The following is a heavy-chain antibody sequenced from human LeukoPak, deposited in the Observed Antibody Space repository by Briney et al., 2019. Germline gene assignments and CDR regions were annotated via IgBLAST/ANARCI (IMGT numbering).Heavy chain of an antibody. D-gene: IGHD3-22*01. CDR2: IIPIFGTT. CDR3: ARDTRKQRSSGYYLMDAFDI. CDR1: GGTFRSYA. J-gene: IGHJ3*02. Sequence: SVKVSCKASGGTFRSYAISWVRQAPGQGLEWMGRIIPIFGTTNYAQKFQGRVTIITDESTSTAYTELSSLRSEDTAVYYCARDTRKQRSSGYYLMDAFDIWGQGTMVTVSS. V-gene: IGHV1-69*05.